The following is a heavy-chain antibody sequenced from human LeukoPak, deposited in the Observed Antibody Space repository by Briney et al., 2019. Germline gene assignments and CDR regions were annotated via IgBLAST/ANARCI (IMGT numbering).Heavy chain of an antibody. CDR1: GFTFSSYS. J-gene: IGHJ4*02. Sequence: GGSLRLSCAASGFTFSSYSMNWVRQAPGKGLEWVSYISSSSSTIYYADSVKGRFTISRDNAKNSLYLQMNSLRAEDTAVYYCARGLGSGYYGSYFDYWGQRTLVTVSS. D-gene: IGHD3-22*01. CDR2: ISSSSSTI. CDR3: ARGLGSGYYGSYFDY. V-gene: IGHV3-48*01.